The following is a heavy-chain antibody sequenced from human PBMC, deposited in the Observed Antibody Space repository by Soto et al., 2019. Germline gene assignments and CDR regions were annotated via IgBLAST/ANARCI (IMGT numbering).Heavy chain of an antibody. CDR2: ISYSGST. CDR1: GGSISSYY. J-gene: IGHJ6*02. V-gene: IGHV4-59*08. D-gene: IGHD2-15*01. Sequence: SETLSLTCTVSGGSISSYYWSWIRQPPGKGLGWIGYISYSGSTTYNPSLKSRVTISLHTSNNQFSLKLSSVTAADTAVYYCARHLTYCSAGSCYSDFPYYGMDVWGQGTTVTVSS. CDR3: ARHLTYCSAGSCYSDFPYYGMDV.